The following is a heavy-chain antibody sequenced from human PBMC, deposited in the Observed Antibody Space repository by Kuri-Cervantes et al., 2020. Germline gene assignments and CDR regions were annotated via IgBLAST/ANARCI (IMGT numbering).Heavy chain of an antibody. V-gene: IGHV3-15*01. D-gene: IGHD5-12*01. CDR3: AKYLVANYYYYYMDV. J-gene: IGHJ6*03. CDR2: IKSKSDGGTT. Sequence: GESLKISCAASGFTFNNVWMSWVRQAPGRGLEWVGRIKSKSDGGTTDNAAPVKGRFTISRDDSKAMLYLQMISLKTEDTAVYYCAKYLVANYYYYYMDVWGKGTTVTVSS. CDR1: GFTFNNVW.